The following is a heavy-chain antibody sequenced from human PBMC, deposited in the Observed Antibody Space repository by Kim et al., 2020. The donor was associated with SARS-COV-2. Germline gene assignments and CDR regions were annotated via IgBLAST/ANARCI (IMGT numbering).Heavy chain of an antibody. J-gene: IGHJ3*02. CDR2: IKSKTDGGTT. CDR3: TTHGLLWFGESIAPFDI. Sequence: GGSLRLSCAASGFTFSNAWMSWVRQAPGKGLEWVGRIKSKTDGGTTDYAAPVKGRFTISRDDSKNTLYLQMNSLKTEDTAVYYCTTHGLLWFGESIAPFDIWGQGTMVTVSS. V-gene: IGHV3-15*01. CDR1: GFTFSNAW. D-gene: IGHD3-10*01.